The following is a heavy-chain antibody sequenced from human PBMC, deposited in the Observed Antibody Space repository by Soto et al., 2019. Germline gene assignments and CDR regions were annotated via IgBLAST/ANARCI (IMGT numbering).Heavy chain of an antibody. D-gene: IGHD3-10*01. CDR1: GYTFTTHG. CDR2: ISPYNGKT. CDR3: ARDFVAMVRGVTQSPDY. J-gene: IGHJ4*02. V-gene: IGHV1-18*04. Sequence: ASVKVSCKASGYTFTTHGISWVRQAPGQGLEWMGWISPYNGKTTYAQKVQGRVTMTTDTSTSTAYMELRGLRAEDTAVYYCARDFVAMVRGVTQSPDYWGQGTLVTVSS.